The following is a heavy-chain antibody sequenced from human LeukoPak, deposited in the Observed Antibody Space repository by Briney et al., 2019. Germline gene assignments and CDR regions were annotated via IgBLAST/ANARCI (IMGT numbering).Heavy chain of an antibody. Sequence: GASVKVSCKVSGYTLTELSMHWVRQAPGKGLEWMGGFDPEDGETIYAQKFQGRVTMTEDTSTDTAYMELSSLRSEDTAVYYCATGPVLPYNWNYGCWFDPWGQGTLVTVSS. CDR1: GYTLTELS. J-gene: IGHJ5*02. CDR2: FDPEDGET. D-gene: IGHD1-7*01. V-gene: IGHV1-24*01. CDR3: ATGPVLPYNWNYGCWFDP.